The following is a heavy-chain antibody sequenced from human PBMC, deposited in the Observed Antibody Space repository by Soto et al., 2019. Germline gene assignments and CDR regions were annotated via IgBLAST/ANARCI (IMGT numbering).Heavy chain of an antibody. CDR1: GGSISDYY. CDR3: ARGGKTSGYYG. J-gene: IGHJ4*02. CDR2: IYYSGST. V-gene: IGHV4-59*01. Sequence: QVQLQESGPGLVKPSETLSLTCTVSGGSISDYYWSWIRQPPGKGLEWIGYIYYSGSTNYNPSLKSRVTISIDTSKNKFSLRLSSVTAADTAVYFCARGGKTSGYYGWGQGTLVIVSS. D-gene: IGHD5-18*01.